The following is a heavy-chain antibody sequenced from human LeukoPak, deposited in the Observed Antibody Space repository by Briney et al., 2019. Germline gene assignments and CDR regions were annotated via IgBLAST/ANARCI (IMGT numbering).Heavy chain of an antibody. CDR1: GGSISSTSYS. Sequence: SETLSLTCSVSGGSISSTSYSWGWLRQPPGKELEWIATIYSSGRTYYNPSLKSRVTISVDTSNNQFSLRLSSVTAADTAVYYCARGSRRIVVVPAAIDAFDIWGQGTMVTVSS. CDR3: ARGSRRIVVVPAAIDAFDI. CDR2: IYSSGRT. V-gene: IGHV4-39*07. D-gene: IGHD2-2*02. J-gene: IGHJ3*02.